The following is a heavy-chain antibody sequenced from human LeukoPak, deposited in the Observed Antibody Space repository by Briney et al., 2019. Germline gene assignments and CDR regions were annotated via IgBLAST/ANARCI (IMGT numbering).Heavy chain of an antibody. D-gene: IGHD3-3*01. Sequence: SSETLSLTCAVYGGSFSGYYWGWIRQPPGKGLEWIGSIYHSGSTYYNPSLKSRVTISVDTSKNQFSLKLSSVTAADTAVYYCAIRSAYYDFWSGTGRYYFDYWGQGTLVTVSS. J-gene: IGHJ4*02. CDR3: AIRSAYYDFWSGTGRYYFDY. CDR2: IYHSGST. V-gene: IGHV4-38-2*01. CDR1: GGSFSGYY.